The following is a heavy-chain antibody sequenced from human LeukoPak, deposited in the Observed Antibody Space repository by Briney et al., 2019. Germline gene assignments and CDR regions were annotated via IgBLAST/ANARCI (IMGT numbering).Heavy chain of an antibody. V-gene: IGHV3-48*03. CDR3: AIGIAAAGTWSKELSY. D-gene: IGHD6-13*01. CDR2: ISSSGSTI. CDR1: GFTFSSYE. Sequence: GGSLRLSCAASGFTFSSYEMNWVRQAPGKGLEWVSYISSSGSTIYYADSVKGRFTISRDNAKNSLYLQMNSLRAEDTAVYYCAIGIAAAGTWSKELSYWGQGTLVTVSS. J-gene: IGHJ4*02.